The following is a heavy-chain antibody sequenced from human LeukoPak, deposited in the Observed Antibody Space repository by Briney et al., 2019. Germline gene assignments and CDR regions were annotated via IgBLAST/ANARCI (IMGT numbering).Heavy chain of an antibody. Sequence: PSQTLSLTCTVSGGSISSGGYYWSWIRQHPGKGLEWIGYIYYSGSTDYNPSLKSRVTISLDTPKNQFSLKLSSVTAADTAVYYCARELAVASDYFDYWGQGTLVTVSS. CDR3: ARELAVASDYFDY. CDR2: IYYSGST. J-gene: IGHJ4*02. V-gene: IGHV4-31*03. CDR1: GGSISSGGYY. D-gene: IGHD6-19*01.